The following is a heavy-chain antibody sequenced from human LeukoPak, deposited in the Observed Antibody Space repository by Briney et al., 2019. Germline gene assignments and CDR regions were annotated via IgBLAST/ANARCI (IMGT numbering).Heavy chain of an antibody. Sequence: PGGSLRLSCVASGFTFSSSWMSWVRQAPGKGLECVANIKQDGSEKSYVESVRGRFTISRDNAKNSLYLQLNSLRAEDTALYYCARDNPPDYWGQGTLVTVSS. V-gene: IGHV3-7*03. J-gene: IGHJ4*02. CDR2: IKQDGSEK. CDR3: ARDNPPDY. CDR1: GFTFSSSW.